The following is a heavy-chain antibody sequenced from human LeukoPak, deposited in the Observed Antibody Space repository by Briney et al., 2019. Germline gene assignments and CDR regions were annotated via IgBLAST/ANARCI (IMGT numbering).Heavy chain of an antibody. CDR1: GFTFTIYA. CDR3: AKSPPRFGSGWYEKFEKVSYFFDY. CDR2: ISGMGGRT. D-gene: IGHD6-19*01. J-gene: IGHJ4*02. Sequence: GGSLRLSCAPSGFTFTIYAMSWFRQSPGKGLKWVSAISGMGGRTYYPDSVKGRFTISRDNSKNTLYLQMNSLRAEDTAVYYCAKSPPRFGSGWYEKFEKVSYFFDYWGQGTLVTVSS. V-gene: IGHV3-23*01.